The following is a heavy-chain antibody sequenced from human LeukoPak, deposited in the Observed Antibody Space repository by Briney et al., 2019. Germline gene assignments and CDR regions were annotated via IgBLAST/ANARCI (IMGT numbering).Heavy chain of an antibody. Sequence: SETLSLTCAVYGGSFSGYYWSWIRQPPGKGLEWIGEINHSGSTNYNPSLKSRVTISVDTSKNQFSLKLSSVTAADTAVYYCARGLWGSDSSASRFDPWGQGTLVTVSS. CDR3: ARGLWGSDSSASRFDP. D-gene: IGHD3-22*01. J-gene: IGHJ5*02. CDR2: INHSGST. CDR1: GGSFSGYY. V-gene: IGHV4-34*01.